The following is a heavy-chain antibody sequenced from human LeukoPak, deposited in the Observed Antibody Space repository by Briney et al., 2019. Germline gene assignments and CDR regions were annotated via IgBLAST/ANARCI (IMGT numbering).Heavy chain of an antibody. CDR3: ARGAGDIAAAGSFDY. CDR1: GYSFTSYW. J-gene: IGHJ4*02. D-gene: IGHD6-13*01. Sequence: GESLKISCKGSGYSFTSYWIGWVRQMPGKGLEWKGIIYPGDSDTRYSPSFQGQVTISADKSISTAYLQWSSLKASDTAMYYRARGAGDIAAAGSFDYWGQGTLVTVSS. CDR2: IYPGDSDT. V-gene: IGHV5-51*01.